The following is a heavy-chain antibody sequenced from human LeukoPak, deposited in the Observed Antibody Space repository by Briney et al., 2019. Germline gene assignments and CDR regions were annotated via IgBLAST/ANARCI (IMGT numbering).Heavy chain of an antibody. Sequence: GGSLRLSCAASGFTFSSYWMSWVRQAPGKGLEWVANIKEDGSEKYYVDSVKGRFTISRDNAKNSLYLQMNSLRAEDTAVYYCAGDPQDNWNDLDYWGPGTLVTVSS. CDR2: IKEDGSEK. CDR1: GFTFSSYW. D-gene: IGHD1-20*01. V-gene: IGHV3-7*04. CDR3: AGDPQDNWNDLDY. J-gene: IGHJ4*02.